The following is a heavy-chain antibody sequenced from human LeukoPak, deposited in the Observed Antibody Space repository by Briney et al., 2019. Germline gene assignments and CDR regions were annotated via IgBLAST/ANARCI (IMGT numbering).Heavy chain of an antibody. Sequence: GGSLRLSCAASGSTFSSYSMNWVRQAPGKGLEWVSSISSSSSYIYYADSVKGRFTISRDNAKNSLYLQMNSLRAEDTAVYYCARALGGYVWGSYRTAEYFQHWGQGTLVTVSS. V-gene: IGHV3-21*01. CDR2: ISSSSSYI. D-gene: IGHD3-16*02. CDR1: GSTFSSYS. J-gene: IGHJ1*01. CDR3: ARALGGYVWGSYRTAEYFQH.